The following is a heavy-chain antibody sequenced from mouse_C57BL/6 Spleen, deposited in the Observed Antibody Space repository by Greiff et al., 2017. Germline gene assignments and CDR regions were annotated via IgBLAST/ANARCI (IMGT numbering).Heavy chain of an antibody. V-gene: IGHV1-82*01. Sequence: QVQLQQSGPELVKPGASVKISCKASGYAFSSSWLNWVKQRPGKGLEWIGRIYPGDGDTNDNGKFKGKATLTADKSSSTAYMQLSSLTSEDSAVYFCARREEGFDDWGQGTTLTVSS. CDR2: IYPGDGDT. CDR1: GYAFSSSW. J-gene: IGHJ2*01. CDR3: ARREEGFDD.